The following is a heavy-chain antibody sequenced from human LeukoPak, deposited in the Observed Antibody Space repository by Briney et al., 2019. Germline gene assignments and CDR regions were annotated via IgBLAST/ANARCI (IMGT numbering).Heavy chain of an antibody. J-gene: IGHJ4*02. CDR3: ARVGQQLVRYYFDY. D-gene: IGHD6-13*01. CDR2: ISSSSSYI. V-gene: IGHV3-21*01. Sequence: GSLRLSCAASGFTFSSYSMNWVRQAPGKGLEGVSSISSSSSYIYYADSVKGRFTISRDNAKNSLYLQMNSLRAEDTAVYYCARVGQQLVRYYFDYWGQGTLVTVSS. CDR1: GFTFSSYS.